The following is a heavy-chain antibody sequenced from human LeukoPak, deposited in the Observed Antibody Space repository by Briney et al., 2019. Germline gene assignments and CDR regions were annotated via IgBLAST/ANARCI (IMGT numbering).Heavy chain of an antibody. J-gene: IGHJ4*02. D-gene: IGHD5-12*01. Sequence: KPSEILSLTCTVSGASISSYYWSWIRQPPGKGLEWIGYIYYSGSTNYNPYLKSRVTISVDTSKNQFSLKLSSVTAADTAVYYCARGGYSGYDPFDYWGQGTLVTVSS. CDR3: ARGGYSGYDPFDY. CDR2: IYYSGST. CDR1: GASISSYY. V-gene: IGHV4-59*01.